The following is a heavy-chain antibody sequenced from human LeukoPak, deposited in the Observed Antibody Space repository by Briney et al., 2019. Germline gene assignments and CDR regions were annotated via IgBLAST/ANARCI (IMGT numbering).Heavy chain of an antibody. V-gene: IGHV1-3*01. CDR1: GYTFTSYA. D-gene: IGHD6-19*01. J-gene: IGHJ4*02. Sequence: ASVKVSCKASGYTFTSYAMHWVRQAPGQRLEWMGWINAGNGNTKYSQKFQGRVTITRDTSASTAYMELSSLRSEDTAVYYCARGVAVADSFDYWGQGTLVTVSS. CDR2: INAGNGNT. CDR3: ARGVAVADSFDY.